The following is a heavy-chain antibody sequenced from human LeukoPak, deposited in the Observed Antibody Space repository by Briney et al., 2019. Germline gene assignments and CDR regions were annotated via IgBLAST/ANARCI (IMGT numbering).Heavy chain of an antibody. D-gene: IGHD7-27*01. J-gene: IGHJ4*02. CDR2: ISYDGSNK. CDR1: GFTFSSYA. CDR3: ARGNLGSRDY. Sequence: PGGSLRLSCAASGFTFSSYAMHWVRQAPGKGLEWVAVISYDGSNKYYADSVKGRFTISRDNSKNTLYLQMNSLRAEDTAVYYCARGNLGSRDYWGQGTLVTVSS. V-gene: IGHV3-30-3*01.